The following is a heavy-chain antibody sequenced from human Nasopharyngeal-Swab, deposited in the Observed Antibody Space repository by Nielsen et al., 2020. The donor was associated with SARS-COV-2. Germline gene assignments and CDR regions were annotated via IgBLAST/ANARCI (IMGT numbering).Heavy chain of an antibody. J-gene: IGHJ4*02. V-gene: IGHV3-21*01. CDR2: ISSSSSYI. CDR1: GFTFSSYS. Sequence: GGSLRLSCAASGFTFSSYSMNWVRQAPGKGLEWVSSISSSSSYIYYADSVKGRFTISRDNAKNSLYLQMNSLRAEDTAVYYCAREEGSSWHYFDYWGQGTLVTVFS. D-gene: IGHD6-13*01. CDR3: AREEGSSWHYFDY.